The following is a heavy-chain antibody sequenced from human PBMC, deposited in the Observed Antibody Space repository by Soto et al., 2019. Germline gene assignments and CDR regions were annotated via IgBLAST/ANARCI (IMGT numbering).Heavy chain of an antibody. CDR2: IYYSGST. CDR3: ARGTSSSWRPSFDY. D-gene: IGHD6-13*01. J-gene: IGHJ4*02. Sequence: SETLSLTCPVSGGSISSYYWSWIRQPPGKGLEWIGYIYYSGSTNYNPSLKSRVTISVDTSKNQFSLKLSSVTAADTAVYYCARGTSSSWRPSFDYWGQGTLVTVSS. CDR1: GGSISSYY. V-gene: IGHV4-59*01.